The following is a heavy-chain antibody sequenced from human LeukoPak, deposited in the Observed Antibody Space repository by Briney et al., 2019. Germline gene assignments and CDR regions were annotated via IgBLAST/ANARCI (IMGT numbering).Heavy chain of an antibody. CDR3: ARDRGYPDY. Sequence: PSETLSLTCAVYGGSFSGYYWSWIRQPPGKGLEWIGYIYYSGSTNYNPSLKSRVTISVDTSKNQFSLKLSSVTAADTAVYYCARDRGYPDYWGQGTLVTVSS. J-gene: IGHJ4*02. CDR1: GGSFSGYY. V-gene: IGHV4-59*01. D-gene: IGHD6-13*01. CDR2: IYYSGST.